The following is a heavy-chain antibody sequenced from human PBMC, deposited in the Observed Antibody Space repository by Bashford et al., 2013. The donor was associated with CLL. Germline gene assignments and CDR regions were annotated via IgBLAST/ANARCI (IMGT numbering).Heavy chain of an antibody. Sequence: GGSLRLSCAASGFTVSSNYMSWVRQAPGKGLEWVSVIYSCGSTYYADSVKGRFTISRDNSKNTLYLQMNSLRAEDTAVYYCARDRGVLVRLAKDAFDIWGQGQWSPSPQ. V-gene: IGHV3-66*03. CDR2: IYSCGST. J-gene: IGHJ3*02. CDR1: GFTVSSNY. D-gene: IGHD3-10*01. CDR3: ARDRGVLVRLAKDAFDI.